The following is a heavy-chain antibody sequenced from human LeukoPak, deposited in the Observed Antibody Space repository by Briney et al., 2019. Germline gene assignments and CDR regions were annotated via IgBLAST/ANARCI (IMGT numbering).Heavy chain of an antibody. J-gene: IGHJ5*02. CDR3: ARGRVAAAGPYNWFDP. CDR1: GGSISSYY. V-gene: IGHV4-59*12. D-gene: IGHD6-13*01. CDR2: IYYSGST. Sequence: PSETLSLTRTVSGGSISSYYWSWIRQPPGKGLEWIGYIYYSGSTNYNPSLKSRVTISVDTSKNQFSLKLSSVTAADTAVYYCARGRVAAAGPYNWFDPWGQGTLVTVSS.